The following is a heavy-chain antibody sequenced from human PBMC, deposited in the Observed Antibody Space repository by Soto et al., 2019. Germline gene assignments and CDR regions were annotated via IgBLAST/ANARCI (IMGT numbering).Heavy chain of an antibody. J-gene: IGHJ3*02. CDR3: ARAPTSITMIVVVTNDAFDI. Sequence: SVKVSCKASGGTFSSYAISWVRQAPGQGLEWMGGIIPIFGTANYAQKFQGRVTITADESTSTAYMELSSLRSEDTAVYYCARAPTSITMIVVVTNDAFDIWGQGTMVNVSS. V-gene: IGHV1-69*13. D-gene: IGHD3-22*01. CDR2: IIPIFGTA. CDR1: GGTFSSYA.